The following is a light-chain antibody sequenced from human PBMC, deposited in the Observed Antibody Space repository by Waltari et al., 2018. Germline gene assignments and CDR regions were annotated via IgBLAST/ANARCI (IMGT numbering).Light chain of an antibody. CDR1: SGHSSNI. J-gene: IGLJ3*02. V-gene: IGLV4-69*01. CDR3: ETGGHGTWV. CDR2: VNSDGSH. Sequence: QLVLTQSPSASASLGASVKLTCTLSSGHSSNIIAWLQQQQGKGPRYLMKVNSDGSHRKGDEIPDRFSGSSSGAERYLTISSLQSEDEADYYCETGGHGTWVFGGGTKLTVL.